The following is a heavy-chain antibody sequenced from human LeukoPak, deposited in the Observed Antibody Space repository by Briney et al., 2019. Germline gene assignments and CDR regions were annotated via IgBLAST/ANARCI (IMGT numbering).Heavy chain of an antibody. CDR2: ISYDGSNK. CDR3: AKDLNSGYSYGPPNFDY. CDR1: GFTFISKA. D-gene: IGHD5-18*01. J-gene: IGHJ4*02. V-gene: IGHV3-30*18. Sequence: PGGSLRLSCVASGFTFISKAMSWVRQAPGKGLEWVAVISYDGSNKYYVDSVKGRFTISRDNPKDTLYLQMNSLRAEDTAVYYCAKDLNSGYSYGPPNFDYWGQGTLVTVSS.